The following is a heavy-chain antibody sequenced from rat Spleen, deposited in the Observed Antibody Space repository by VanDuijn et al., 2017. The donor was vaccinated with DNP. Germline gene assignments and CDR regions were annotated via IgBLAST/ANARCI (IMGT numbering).Heavy chain of an antibody. CDR3: TQTGDPGMTGFDY. D-gene: IGHD1-4*01. CDR1: GFTFSDYD. Sequence: EVQLVESGGGLVQPGRSLKLSCAASGFTFSDYDLAWVRQAPTKGLEWVAAISYDGGSTYYPDSVKGRFTISRDNAKNTLYLQMNSLRSEDTATYYCTQTGDPGMTGFDYWGQGVMVTVSS. CDR2: ISYDGGST. V-gene: IGHV5-20*01. J-gene: IGHJ2*01.